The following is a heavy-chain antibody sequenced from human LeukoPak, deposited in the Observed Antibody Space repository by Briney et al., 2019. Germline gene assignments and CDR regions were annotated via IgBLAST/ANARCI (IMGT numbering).Heavy chain of an antibody. D-gene: IGHD2-2*01. V-gene: IGHV1-18*01. CDR1: GYTFTNYG. Sequence: ASVKVSCKASGYTFTNYGINWVRQAPGQGLEWMAWISAYNGYTKYAEKLQGRVTMTTDTSTSTAYMDLRSLRSDDTAVYYCARASASGYGSYWGQGTLVTVSS. CDR3: ARASASGYGSY. J-gene: IGHJ4*02. CDR2: ISAYNGYT.